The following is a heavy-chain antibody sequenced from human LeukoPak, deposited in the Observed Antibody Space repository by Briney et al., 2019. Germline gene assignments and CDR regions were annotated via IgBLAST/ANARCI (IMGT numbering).Heavy chain of an antibody. V-gene: IGHV4-4*07. J-gene: IGHJ5*02. D-gene: IGHD3-10*01. CDR1: GGSISSYY. CDR3: ARDGSGSYYNRNWFDP. Sequence: SETLSLTCTVSGGSISSYYWSWIRQPAGKGPEWIGRIYTSGSTNYNPSLKSRVTMSVDTSKNQISLKLSSVTAADTAVYYCARDGSGSYYNRNWFDPWGQGTLVTVSS. CDR2: IYTSGST.